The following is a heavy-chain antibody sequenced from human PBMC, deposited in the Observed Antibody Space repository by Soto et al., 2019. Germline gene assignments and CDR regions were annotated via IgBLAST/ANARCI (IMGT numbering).Heavy chain of an antibody. V-gene: IGHV3-23*01. J-gene: IGHJ4*02. CDR2: IIQNGET. Sequence: PWAALRLSCAASGFTLSTYTMNWVRQAPGKGLEWVSGIIQNGETYYTGSVKGRFTISRDNSKNMVYLQMDSLRADDTALYYCAKDRQPDGIWTFDYWGQGTLVTVSS. CDR3: AKDRQPDGIWTFDY. D-gene: IGHD3-9*01. CDR1: GFTLSTYT.